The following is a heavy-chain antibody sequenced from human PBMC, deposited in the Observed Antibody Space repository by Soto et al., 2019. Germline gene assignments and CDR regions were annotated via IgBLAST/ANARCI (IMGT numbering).Heavy chain of an antibody. CDR3: ARYCSGGSCYEGRSSLYDY. CDR1: GGSISSGDYY. CDR2: IYYSGST. J-gene: IGHJ4*02. Sequence: SETLSLTCTVSGGSISSGDYYWSWIRQPPGKGLEWIGYIYYSGSTYYNPSLKSRVTISVDTSKNQFSLKLSSVTAADTAVYYCARYCSGGSCYEGRSSLYDYWGQGTLVTVSS. D-gene: IGHD2-15*01. V-gene: IGHV4-30-4*01.